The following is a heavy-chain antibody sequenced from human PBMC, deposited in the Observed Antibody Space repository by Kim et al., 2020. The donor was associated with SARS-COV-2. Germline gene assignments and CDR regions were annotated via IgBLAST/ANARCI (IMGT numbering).Heavy chain of an antibody. J-gene: IGHJ3*02. CDR2: IYYSGST. Sequence: SETLSLTCTVSGGSVSSGSYYWSWIRQPPGKGLEWIGYIYYSGSTNYNPSLKSRVTISVDTSKNQFSLKLSSVTAADTAVYYCARFGMVPSLTFGGVLDAFDIWGQGTMVTVSS. D-gene: IGHD3-16*01. CDR1: GGSVSSGSYY. V-gene: IGHV4-61*01. CDR3: ARFGMVPSLTFGGVLDAFDI.